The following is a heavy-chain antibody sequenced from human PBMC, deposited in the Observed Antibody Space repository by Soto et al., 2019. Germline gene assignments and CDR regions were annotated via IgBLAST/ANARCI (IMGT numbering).Heavy chain of an antibody. CDR1: GYTFTSYG. J-gene: IGHJ4*02. CDR2: ISAYNGNT. D-gene: IGHD6-13*01. V-gene: IGHV1-18*01. CDR3: ARHDIYIIAAAGTYDY. Sequence: QVQLVQSGAEVKKPGASVKVSCKASGYTFTSYGISWVRQAPGQGLEWMGWISAYNGNTNYAQKLQGRVTMTTDTYTRTAYMELRSLRSDDTAVYYCARHDIYIIAAAGTYDYWSQGTLVIVSS.